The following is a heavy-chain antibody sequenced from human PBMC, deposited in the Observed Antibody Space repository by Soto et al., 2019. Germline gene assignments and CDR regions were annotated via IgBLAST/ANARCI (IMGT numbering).Heavy chain of an antibody. D-gene: IGHD6-25*01. CDR2: VTYEETEI. V-gene: IGHV3-30*18. CDR3: VKEQSCGYWRTADY. CDR1: GFTFSSCG. J-gene: IGHJ4*02. Sequence: QVQLVESEGSVVQPGRSLKVTCAASGFTFSSCGMLWVRQAPGKGLEWVAVVTYEETEIHYADSVKGRFTISRDNSKNMVYLQMDSLRVEDTAVYYCVKEQSCGYWRTADYWGQGTLITVSS.